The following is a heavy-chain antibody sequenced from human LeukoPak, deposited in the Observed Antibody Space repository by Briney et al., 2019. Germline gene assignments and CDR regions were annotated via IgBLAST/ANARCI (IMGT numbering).Heavy chain of an antibody. CDR2: INPNSGGT. CDR3: ARGVWGYYDSSGRHNWFDP. J-gene: IGHJ5*02. CDR1: GYTFTDYN. Sequence: ASVKVSCEASGYTFTDYNMHWVRQAPGQGLEWMGWINPNSGGTNYAQKFQGRVTMTRDTSISTAYMELSRLRSDDTAVYYCARGVWGYYDSSGRHNWFDPWGQGTLVTVSS. D-gene: IGHD3-22*01. V-gene: IGHV1-2*02.